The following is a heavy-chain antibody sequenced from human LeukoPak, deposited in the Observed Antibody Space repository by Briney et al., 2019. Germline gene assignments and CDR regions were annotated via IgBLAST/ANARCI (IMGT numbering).Heavy chain of an antibody. V-gene: IGHV1-69*05. J-gene: IGHJ6*03. CDR2: IIPIFGTA. CDR1: GGTFSSYA. Sequence: SVKVSCKASGGTFSSYAISWVRQAPGQGVEWMGRIIPIFGTANYAQKFQGRVTITTHESTSTAYMELSSLRSEDTAVYYCARDVRYSSGWDYYYYMDVWGKGTTVTVSS. CDR3: ARDVRYSSGWDYYYYMDV. D-gene: IGHD6-19*01.